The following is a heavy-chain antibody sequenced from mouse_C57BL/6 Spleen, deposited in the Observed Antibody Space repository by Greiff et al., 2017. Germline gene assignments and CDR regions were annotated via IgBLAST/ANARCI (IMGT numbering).Heavy chain of an antibody. CDR2: IHPNSGST. V-gene: IGHV1-64*01. Sequence: VQLQQPGAELVKPGASVKLSCKASGYTFTSYWMHWVKQRPGQGLEWIGMIHPNSGSTNYNEKFKSKATLTVDKSSSTAYMQLSSLTSGDSAVYYCARDGNYDWYFDVWGTGTTVTVSS. CDR3: ARDGNYDWYFDV. D-gene: IGHD2-1*01. CDR1: GYTFTSYW. J-gene: IGHJ1*03.